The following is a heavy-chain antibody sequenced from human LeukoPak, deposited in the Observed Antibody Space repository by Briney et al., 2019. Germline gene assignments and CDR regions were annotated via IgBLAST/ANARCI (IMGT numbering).Heavy chain of an antibody. Sequence: ASVKVSCKASGYTFTGYYMHWVRQAPGQGLEWMGWINPNSGGTNYAQKFQGRVTMTRDTSISTAYMELSSLRSEDTAVYYCARGVRGYCSSTSCYYFYWGQGTLVTVSS. D-gene: IGHD2-2*01. CDR3: ARGVRGYCSSTSCYYFY. CDR1: GYTFTGYY. V-gene: IGHV1-2*02. CDR2: INPNSGGT. J-gene: IGHJ4*02.